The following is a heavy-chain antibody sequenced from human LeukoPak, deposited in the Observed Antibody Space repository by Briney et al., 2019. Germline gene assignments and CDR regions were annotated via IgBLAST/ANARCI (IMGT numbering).Heavy chain of an antibody. CDR3: ATLGPPSCSGSPPPRPFDY. CDR1: GDSLSRGNYD. D-gene: IGHD3-10*02. CDR2: FYYRRRD. V-gene: IGHV4-39*01. J-gene: IGHJ4*02. Sequence: SETLSLTCTVSGDSLSRGNYDWGWIGQPQGKGFGWIGSFYYRRRDDYNPSLNSRVTISVDPSTNQLALNLNSVTAADTAVYSCATLGPPSCSGSPPPRPFDYWGQATLVIVSS.